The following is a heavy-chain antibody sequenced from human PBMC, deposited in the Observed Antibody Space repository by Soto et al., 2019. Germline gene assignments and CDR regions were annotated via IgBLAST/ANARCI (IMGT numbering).Heavy chain of an antibody. D-gene: IGHD3-3*01. J-gene: IGHJ5*02. V-gene: IGHV1-8*01. CDR2: MNPNSGNT. CDR3: ARSYYDFWSGYYTSWCDP. CDR1: GYTFTSYD. Sequence: QVQLVQSGAEVKKPGASVKVSCKASGYTFTSYDINWVRQATGQGLEWMGWMNPNSGNTGYAQKFQGRVTMTRNTSISTAYRELSSLRSEDTAVYYCARSYYDFWSGYYTSWCDPWGQGTLVTVSS.